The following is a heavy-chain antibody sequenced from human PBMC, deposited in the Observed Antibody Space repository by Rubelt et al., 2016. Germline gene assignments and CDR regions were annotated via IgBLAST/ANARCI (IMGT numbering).Heavy chain of an antibody. CDR2: INHSGSA. CDR3: AREIRKGDIAAAGIDY. CDR1: GYSIRSGYY. D-gene: IGHD6-13*01. V-gene: IGHV4-38-2*02. Sequence: QVQLQESGPGLVKPSETLSLTCTVSGYSIRSGYYWGWIRQPPGKGLEWIGEINHSGSANYNLSLKSRVTISEDMSKNQFSRNLGSVTAADTAGDYCAREIRKGDIAAAGIDYWGQGSLVTVSS. J-gene: IGHJ4*02.